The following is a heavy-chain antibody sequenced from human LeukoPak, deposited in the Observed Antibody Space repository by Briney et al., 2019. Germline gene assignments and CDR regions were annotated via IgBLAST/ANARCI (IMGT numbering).Heavy chain of an antibody. D-gene: IGHD1-1*01. CDR1: GDSVSSKSVA. CDR2: TYYRSKWHN. J-gene: IGHJ4*02. CDR3: AELERGY. Sequence: SQTLSLTCGISGDSVSSKSVAWNWIRQSPSRGLEWLGRTYYRSKWHNDYAVSVKGRVTINPDTSKNHFSLQLNSVTPEDTAVYYCAELERGYWDQGTLVTVSS. V-gene: IGHV6-1*01.